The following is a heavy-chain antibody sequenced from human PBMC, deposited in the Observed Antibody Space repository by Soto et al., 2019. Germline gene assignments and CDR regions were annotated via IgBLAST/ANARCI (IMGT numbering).Heavy chain of an antibody. CDR1: GYTFTSYG. D-gene: IGHD3-9*01. CDR2: ISAYNGNT. J-gene: IGHJ4*01. V-gene: IGHV1-18*04. Sequence: ASVKVSCKASGYTFTSYGISWVRQAPGQGLEWMGWISAYNGNTNNAQKLQGRVTMTTDTSTSTAYMELRSPRSDDTAVYYCARDKGYYDITAGYPRGHQGYFDYWGQGTLVTVSS. CDR3: ARDKGYYDITAGYPRGHQGYFDY.